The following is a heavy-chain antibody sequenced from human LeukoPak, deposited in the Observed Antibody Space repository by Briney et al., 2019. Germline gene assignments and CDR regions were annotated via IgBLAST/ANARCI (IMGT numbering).Heavy chain of an antibody. CDR3: AKSSAAGKFPQPNWFDP. Sequence: GGSLRLSCAASGFTFSSYAMSWVRQAPGKGLEWVSAISGSGGSTYYADSVKGRFTISRDNSKNTLYLQMNSLRAEDTAVYYCAKSSAAGKFPQPNWFDPWGQGTLVTVSS. CDR1: GFTFSSYA. V-gene: IGHV3-23*01. CDR2: ISGSGGST. J-gene: IGHJ5*02. D-gene: IGHD6-13*01.